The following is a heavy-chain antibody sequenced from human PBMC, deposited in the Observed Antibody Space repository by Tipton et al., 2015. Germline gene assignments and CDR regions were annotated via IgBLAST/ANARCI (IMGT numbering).Heavy chain of an antibody. V-gene: IGHV4-61*01. D-gene: IGHD4-17*01. CDR3: ACLLLYGDYVHGLGY. J-gene: IGHJ4*02. CDR1: GGSVSSANYY. Sequence: TLSLTCTVSGGSVSSANYYWSWIRQPPGKGLEWIGYISYSGSTHYNPSLKSRVTISVDTSKNQFSLKLTSVTAAGTAVYYCACLLLYGDYVHGLGYWGRGTLVTVSS. CDR2: ISYSGST.